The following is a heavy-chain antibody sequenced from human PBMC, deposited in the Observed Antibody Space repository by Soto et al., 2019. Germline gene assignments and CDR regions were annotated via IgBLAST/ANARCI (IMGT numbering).Heavy chain of an antibody. CDR2: ISSSRSTI. CDR1: GFTFSSYS. CDR3: ARGGGCSGGSCNFDY. D-gene: IGHD2-15*01. Sequence: EVQLVESGGGLVQPGGSLRLSCAASGFTFSSYSMNWVRQAPGKGLEWVSYISSSRSTIYYADSVKGRFTISRDNAKNSLYLQMTSLRAEDTAVYYCARGGGCSGGSCNFDYWCSGTLVTVSS. V-gene: IGHV3-48*01. J-gene: IGHJ4*02.